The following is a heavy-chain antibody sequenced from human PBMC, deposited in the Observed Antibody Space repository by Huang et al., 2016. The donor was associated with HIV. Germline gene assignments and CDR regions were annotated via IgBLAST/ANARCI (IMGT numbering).Heavy chain of an antibody. CDR3: ARPKMTGVTSDSTWNYLDS. J-gene: IGHJ4*02. CDR1: GGFFNIYY. CDR2: INHLGTT. D-gene: IGHD3-9*01. Sequence: QGQLQQWGAGLLKPSETLSLKCAVYGGFFNIYYWSWIRKFPGKGPEWIREINHLGTTAYNPSLRGRVTMSVVLSKNQFSLNLTSVTVADTAVYYCARPKMTGVTSDSTWNYLDSWGQGTRVVVSS. V-gene: IGHV4-34*01.